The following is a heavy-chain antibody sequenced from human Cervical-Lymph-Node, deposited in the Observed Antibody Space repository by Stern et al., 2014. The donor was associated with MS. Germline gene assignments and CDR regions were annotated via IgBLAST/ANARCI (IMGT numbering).Heavy chain of an antibody. D-gene: IGHD4-17*01. J-gene: IGHJ1*01. V-gene: IGHV1-46*03. CDR3: ANPLPYAN. Sequence: VQLVQSGAEGKKPGASGKVSCKASGESFASYPIHWLRQAPGQGPVWMGIVNPTDGRTTYAQTFKGRVTMTRDTSTRTVYMELSSLRPEDTAMYFCANPLPYANWGQGTRVTVSS. CDR2: VNPTDGRT. CDR1: GESFASYP.